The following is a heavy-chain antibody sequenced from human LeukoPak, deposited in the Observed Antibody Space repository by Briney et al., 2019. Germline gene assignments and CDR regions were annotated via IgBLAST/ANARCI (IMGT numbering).Heavy chain of an antibody. D-gene: IGHD5-18*01. CDR3: ARGTDTAMVTPIAHDY. J-gene: IGHJ4*02. V-gene: IGHV1-69*06. Sequence: GSSVKVSCKASGGTFSSYAISWVRQAPGQGLEWMGGITPIFGTANYAQKFQGRVTITADKSTSTAYMELSSLRSEDTAVYYCARGTDTAMVTPIAHDYWGQGTLVTVSS. CDR2: ITPIFGTA. CDR1: GGTFSSYA.